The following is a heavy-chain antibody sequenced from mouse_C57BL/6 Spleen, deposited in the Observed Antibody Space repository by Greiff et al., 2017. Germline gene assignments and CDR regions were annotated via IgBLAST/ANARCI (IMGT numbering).Heavy chain of an antibody. D-gene: IGHD2-3*01. Sequence: EVKLMESGPGLVKPSQTVFLTCTVTGISITTGNYRWSWIRQFPGNKLEWIGYIYYSGTITYNPSLTSRTTITRDTPKNQFFLEMNSLTAEDTATYYCARDGDGYYWYFDVWGTGTTVTVSS. CDR3: ARDGDGYYWYFDV. V-gene: IGHV3-5*01. CDR1: GISITTGNYR. J-gene: IGHJ1*03. CDR2: IYYSGTI.